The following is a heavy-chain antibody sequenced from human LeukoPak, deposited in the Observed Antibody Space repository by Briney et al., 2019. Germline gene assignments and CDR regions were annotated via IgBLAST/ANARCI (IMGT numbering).Heavy chain of an antibody. Sequence: PGGSLRLSCAASGFIVSATYVTWVRQAPGKGLEWVSAIFTGSETYYADSVKGRFTISRDNSKNTVYLQMNSLRAEDTALYYCAKWREGTMVYFDYWGQGTLVTVSS. CDR3: AKWREGTMVYFDY. D-gene: IGHD3-10*01. J-gene: IGHJ4*02. V-gene: IGHV3-53*01. CDR1: GFIVSATY. CDR2: IFTGSET.